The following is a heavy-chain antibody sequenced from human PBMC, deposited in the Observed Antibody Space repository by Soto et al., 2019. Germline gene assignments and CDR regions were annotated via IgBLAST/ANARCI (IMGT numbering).Heavy chain of an antibody. D-gene: IGHD4-17*01. Sequence: PSETLSLTCTVSGVSISSGGYYWGWSRQHPGKGLEWIGNIYHSGRTYYNPSLKSRVIMSVDTSKNHFSLNLNSVTAADTAMYFCASVIAGDSQYYFGYWRQGTLLTVS. J-gene: IGHJ4*02. CDR3: ASVIAGDSQYYFGY. V-gene: IGHV4-31*03. CDR1: GVSISSGGYY. CDR2: IYHSGRT.